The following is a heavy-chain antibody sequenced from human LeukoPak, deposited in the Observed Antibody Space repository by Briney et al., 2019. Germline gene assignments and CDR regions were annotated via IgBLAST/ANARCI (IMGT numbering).Heavy chain of an antibody. D-gene: IGHD1-26*01. Sequence: GGSLRLSCAASGFTFSSYGMHWVRQAPGKGLEWVTLISYDGSNKYYADSVKGRFTISRDNSKNTLYLKMNSLRAEDTAVYYCAKERWEPNSLFDYWGQGTLVTVSS. CDR3: AKERWEPNSLFDY. V-gene: IGHV3-30*18. J-gene: IGHJ4*02. CDR1: GFTFSSYG. CDR2: ISYDGSNK.